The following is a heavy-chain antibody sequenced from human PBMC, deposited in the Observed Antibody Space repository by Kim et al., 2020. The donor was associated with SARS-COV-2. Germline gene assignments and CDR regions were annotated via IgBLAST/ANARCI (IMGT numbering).Heavy chain of an antibody. Sequence: AEPVKGRFTISRDNAKNSLYLQMSSLRAEDTAVYYCASGLSGPEASYFDYWGQGTLVTVSS. J-gene: IGHJ4*02. CDR3: ASGLSGPEASYFDY. V-gene: IGHV3-11*01. D-gene: IGHD3-16*02.